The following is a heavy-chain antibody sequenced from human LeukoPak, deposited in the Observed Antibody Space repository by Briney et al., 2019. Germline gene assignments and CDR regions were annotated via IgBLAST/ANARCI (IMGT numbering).Heavy chain of an antibody. Sequence: SETLSLTCAVYGGSFSGYYWNWIRQPPGKGLEWIGEINHSGSTNYNPSLKSRVTISVDTSKNQFSLKLSSVTAADTAVYYCAREGGIAAAARFDYWGQGTLVTVSS. CDR2: INHSGST. V-gene: IGHV4-34*01. D-gene: IGHD6-13*01. CDR3: AREGGIAAAARFDY. J-gene: IGHJ4*02. CDR1: GGSFSGYY.